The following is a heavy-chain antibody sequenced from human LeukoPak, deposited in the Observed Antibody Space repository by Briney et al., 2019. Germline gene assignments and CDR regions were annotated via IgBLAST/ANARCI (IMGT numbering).Heavy chain of an antibody. V-gene: IGHV4-59*08. CDR1: GGSISPYY. CDR3: ARMGGYSGYATH. J-gene: IGHJ4*02. Sequence: SETLSLTCTVSGGSISPYYWSWIRQPPGKGLEWIGYMHSSGSDNSNPSLKSRATIPVDTSKNQFSLKLSSVTAADTAVYYCARMGGYSGYATHWGQGSLVTVSS. D-gene: IGHD5-12*01. CDR2: MHSSGSD.